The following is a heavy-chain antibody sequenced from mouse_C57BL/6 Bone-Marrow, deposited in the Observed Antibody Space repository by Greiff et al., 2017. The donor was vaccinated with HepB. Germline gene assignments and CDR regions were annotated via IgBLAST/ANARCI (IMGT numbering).Heavy chain of an antibody. CDR3: AREGIYDGYYDAMDY. V-gene: IGHV1-26*01. Sequence: LVKPGASVKISCKASGYTFTDYYMNWVKQSHGKSLEWIGDITPTNGGTSYNQKFKGKATLTVDKSSSTAYMELRSLTSEDSAVYYCAREGIYDGYYDAMDYWGQGTAVTVAS. CDR2: ITPTNGGT. D-gene: IGHD2-3*01. J-gene: IGHJ4*01. CDR1: GYTFTDYY.